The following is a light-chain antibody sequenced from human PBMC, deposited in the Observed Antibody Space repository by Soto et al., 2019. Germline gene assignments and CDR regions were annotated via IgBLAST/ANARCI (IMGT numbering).Light chain of an antibody. CDR1: QSIDNY. V-gene: IGKV1-39*01. Sequence: DIQMTQSPSSLAASIGDRANITCRASQSIDNYGNLYQQKPGKAPKVLIYAASSLQSGVPSRFSGTGSGTDLPLTISRLQPEDFATYYCQQSYSTPRTFGRGTKVDLK. CDR2: AAS. J-gene: IGKJ3*01. CDR3: QQSYSTPRT.